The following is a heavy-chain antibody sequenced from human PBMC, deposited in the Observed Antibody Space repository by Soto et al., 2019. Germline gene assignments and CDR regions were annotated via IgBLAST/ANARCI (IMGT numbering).Heavy chain of an antibody. CDR3: ARLVFGYSSSTYYYYGMDV. CDR1: GGSISSSSYY. D-gene: IGHD6-13*01. J-gene: IGHJ6*02. Sequence: TSETLSLTCTVSGGSISSSSYYWGWIRQPPGKGLEWIGSIYYSGSTYYNPSLKSRVTISVDTSKNQFSLKLSSVTAADTAVYYCARLVFGYSSSTYYYYGMDVWGQGILVTVSS. CDR2: IYYSGST. V-gene: IGHV4-39*01.